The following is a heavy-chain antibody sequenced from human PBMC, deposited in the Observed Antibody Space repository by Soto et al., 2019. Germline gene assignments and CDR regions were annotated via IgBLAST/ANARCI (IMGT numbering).Heavy chain of an antibody. J-gene: IGHJ4*02. CDR1: GYTFTSYG. CDR2: ISAYNGNT. V-gene: IGHV1-18*01. Sequence: QVQLVQSGAEVKKPGASVKVSCKASGYTFTSYGISWVPQAPGQGLEWMGWISAYNGNTNYAQKLQGRVTMTTDTSTSTAYMELRSLRSDDTAVYYCARTYYDILTGYSEGDYWGQGTLVTVSS. CDR3: ARTYYDILTGYSEGDY. D-gene: IGHD3-9*01.